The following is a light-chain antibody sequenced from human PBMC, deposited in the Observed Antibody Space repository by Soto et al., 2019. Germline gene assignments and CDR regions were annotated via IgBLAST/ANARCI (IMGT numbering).Light chain of an antibody. CDR1: QSVSSN. CDR2: GAS. J-gene: IGKJ4*01. V-gene: IGKV3-15*01. CDR3: QQYNNWLT. Sequence: EIVMTQSPATLSVSPGERATLSCRASQSVSSNLAWYQQKPGQAPRLRIYGASTRATGIPARFSGSGSGTEFTVTISSLHSEDFAVYYCQQYNNWLTFGGGTKVELK.